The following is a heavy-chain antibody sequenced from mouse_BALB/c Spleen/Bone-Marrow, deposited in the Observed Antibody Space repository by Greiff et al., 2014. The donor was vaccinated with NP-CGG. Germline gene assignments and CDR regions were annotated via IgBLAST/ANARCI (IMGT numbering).Heavy chain of an antibody. V-gene: IGHV1-4*01. CDR1: AYTFTDYT. CDR2: INPSSGYT. J-gene: IGHJ4*01. D-gene: IGHD3-1*01. Sequence: VNVVESGAELARPGASVKMSCKASAYTFTDYTVHWVKQRPGQGLEWIGYINPSSGYTNYNQIFKDKATLTADKSSSTAYMQLSSLTSEDSAVYYCARRGTLRATSYAMDYWGQGNSVTVSS. CDR3: ARRGTLRATSYAMDY.